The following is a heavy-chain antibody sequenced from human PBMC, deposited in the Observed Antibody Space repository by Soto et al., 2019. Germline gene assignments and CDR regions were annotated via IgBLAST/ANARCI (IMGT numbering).Heavy chain of an antibody. CDR1: GGTFSSYA. CDR2: IIPIFGTA. D-gene: IGHD5-12*01. V-gene: IGHV1-69*06. CDR3: AREWPEGGMDV. Sequence: SVKVSCKASGGTFSSYAISWVRQAPGQGLEWMGGIIPIFGTANYAQKFQGRVTITADKSTSTAYMELSRLRSDDTAVYYCAREWPEGGMDVWGQGTTVTVSS. J-gene: IGHJ6*02.